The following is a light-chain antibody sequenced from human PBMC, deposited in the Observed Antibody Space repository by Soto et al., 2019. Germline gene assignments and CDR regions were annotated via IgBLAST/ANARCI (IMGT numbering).Light chain of an antibody. CDR2: EVS. Sequence: QSALTQPASVSGSPGQSITISCTGTSSDVGGYNYVSWYQQHPGKAPKLMIYEVSNRPSGVSNRFSGSKSDNTASLTISGLQAEDEADYYCSSYTNTNTRVFGGGTKLTVL. V-gene: IGLV2-14*01. CDR3: SSYTNTNTRV. CDR1: SSDVGGYNY. J-gene: IGLJ3*02.